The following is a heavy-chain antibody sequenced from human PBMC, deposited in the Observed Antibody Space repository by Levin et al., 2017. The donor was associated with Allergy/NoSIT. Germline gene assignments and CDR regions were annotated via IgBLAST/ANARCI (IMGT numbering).Heavy chain of an antibody. CDR2: IIPIFGTA. CDR3: AGRGGGYSGYDYGPIDY. CDR1: GGTFSSYA. V-gene: IGHV1-69*06. Sequence: SVKVSCKASGGTFSSYAISWVRQAPGQGLEWMGGIIPIFGTANYAQKFQGRVTITADKSTSTAYMELSSLRSEDTAVYYCAGRGGGYSGYDYGPIDYWGQGTLVTVSS. D-gene: IGHD5-12*01. J-gene: IGHJ4*02.